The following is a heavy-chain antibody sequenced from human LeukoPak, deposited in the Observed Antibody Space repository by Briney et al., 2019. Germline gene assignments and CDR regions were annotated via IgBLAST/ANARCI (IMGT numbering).Heavy chain of an antibody. CDR2: ISGSGSYI. J-gene: IGHJ4*02. D-gene: IGHD3-10*01. CDR3: VRERFHGSGAPKFDF. Sequence: GGSLRLSCAASGFTFSDYSMNWVRQTPRKGLEWVSRISGSGSYIYYADSVKGRFTISRDNAKNSLHLQVNSLRAEDTAVYYCVRERFHGSGAPKFDFWGQGTLVTVSS. V-gene: IGHV3-21*06. CDR1: GFTFSDYS.